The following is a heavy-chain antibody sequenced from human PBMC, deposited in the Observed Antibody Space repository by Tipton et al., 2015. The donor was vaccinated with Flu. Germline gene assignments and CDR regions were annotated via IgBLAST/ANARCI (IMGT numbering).Heavy chain of an antibody. CDR3: SEDGLYGDYSPGTYFDS. Sequence: SLRLSCAASGFTFSTYALSWVRQAPGKGLEWVASISGTGVSTHYADSVKGRFTISRDNFKNTLYLQMDSLGAEDTAVYYCSEDGLYGDYSPGTYFDSWGQGTLVTVSS. CDR1: GFTFSTYA. D-gene: IGHD4-17*01. CDR2: ISGTGVST. V-gene: IGHV3-23*01. J-gene: IGHJ4*02.